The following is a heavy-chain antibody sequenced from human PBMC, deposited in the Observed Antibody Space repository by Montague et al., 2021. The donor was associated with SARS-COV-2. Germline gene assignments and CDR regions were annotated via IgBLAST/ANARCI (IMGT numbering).Heavy chain of an antibody. D-gene: IGHD3-10*01. Sequence: SETLSLTCSVSSGSIISSGYYWGWIRQPPGKELEWIGNIYYSGTTYYNPSLQSRGTISVDTSKNHLSLRLSSVTAPDTAVYFCARGMIRGVTTPFDYWGQGSQVTVSS. V-gene: IGHV4-39*02. CDR2: IYYSGTT. CDR3: ARGMIRGVTTPFDY. J-gene: IGHJ4*02. CDR1: SGSIISSGYY.